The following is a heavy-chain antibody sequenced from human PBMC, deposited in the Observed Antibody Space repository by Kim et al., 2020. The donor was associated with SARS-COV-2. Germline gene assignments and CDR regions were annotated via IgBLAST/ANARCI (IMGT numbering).Heavy chain of an antibody. D-gene: IGHD4-17*01. V-gene: IGHV1-24*01. CDR2: FDPEDGET. Sequence: ASVKVSCKVSGYTLTELSMHWVRQAPGKGLEWMGGFDPEDGETIYAQKFQGRVTMTEDTSTDTAYMELSSLRSEDTAVYYCATAVLYYGDPYYYGMDVWGQGTTVTVSS. CDR3: ATAVLYYGDPYYYGMDV. J-gene: IGHJ6*02. CDR1: GYTLTELS.